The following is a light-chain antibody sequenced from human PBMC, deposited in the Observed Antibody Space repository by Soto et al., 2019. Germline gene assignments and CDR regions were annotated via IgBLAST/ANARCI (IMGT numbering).Light chain of an antibody. CDR2: NVS. CDR1: SSDVGAYNF. CDR3: CSFAGSYSYVV. V-gene: IGLV2-11*01. Sequence: QSALTQPRSVSGSPGQSVTISCTGTSSDVGAYNFVSWYQQHPGKAPKLLIHNVSKRHLGVTDRFSGSKSGNTASLTISGLQADDEAEYYCCSFAGSYSYVVFGGGTKLTVL. J-gene: IGLJ2*01.